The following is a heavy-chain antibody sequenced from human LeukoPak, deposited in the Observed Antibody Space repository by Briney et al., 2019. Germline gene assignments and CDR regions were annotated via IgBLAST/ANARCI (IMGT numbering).Heavy chain of an antibody. J-gene: IGHJ4*02. Sequence: SETLSLTCTVSGGSISSYYWSWIRQPPGKGLEWIGYIYYSGSTNYNPSLKSRVTISVDTSKNQFSLKLSSVTAADTAVYYCARERRGIAVAGPKGGFDYWGQGTLVTVSS. D-gene: IGHD6-19*01. CDR2: IYYSGST. V-gene: IGHV4-59*12. CDR1: GGSISSYY. CDR3: ARERRGIAVAGPKGGFDY.